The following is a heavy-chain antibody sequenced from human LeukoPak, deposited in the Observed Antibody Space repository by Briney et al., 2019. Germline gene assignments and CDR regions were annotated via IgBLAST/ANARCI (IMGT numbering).Heavy chain of an antibody. CDR1: GFTFTSYW. CDR2: INSDGRGT. D-gene: IGHD5-18*01. J-gene: IGHJ5*02. V-gene: IGHV3-74*01. Sequence: PVGCLRLSCAASGFTFTSYWMHWVRQAPGKGLVWVSRINSDGRGTSYADSVKGRLTISRDNAKNTLYLQMNSLRAEDTAVYYCARGGGYSFGYWFDPWGQGTQVTVSS. CDR3: ARGGGYSFGYWFDP.